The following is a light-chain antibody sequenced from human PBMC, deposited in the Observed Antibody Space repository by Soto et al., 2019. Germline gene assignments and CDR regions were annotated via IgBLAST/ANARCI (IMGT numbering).Light chain of an antibody. CDR3: AAWDAGVSGPA. CDR1: SCNIGSKY. Sequence: QTVVTQPPSASGTPGQRVTISCSGSSCNIGSKYVYWYQQLPGTAPKLLMHRNNQRPSGVPDRFSGSKSGTSASLAISGLRSEAEADYYCAAWDAGVSGPAFGGGTQLTVL. V-gene: IGLV1-47*01. CDR2: RNN. J-gene: IGLJ2*01.